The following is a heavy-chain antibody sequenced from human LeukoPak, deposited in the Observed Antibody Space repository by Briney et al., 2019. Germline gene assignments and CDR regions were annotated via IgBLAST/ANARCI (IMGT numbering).Heavy chain of an antibody. CDR3: ARGYYYDSMIDAFDI. D-gene: IGHD3-22*01. V-gene: IGHV1-18*01. J-gene: IGHJ3*02. CDR1: GYTFTSYG. Sequence: GASVKVSCKASGYTFTSYGTSWVRQAPGQGLEWMGWISAYNGNTNYAQKLQGRVTMTTDTSTSTAYMELRSLRSDDTAVYYCARGYYYDSMIDAFDIWGQGTMVTVSS. CDR2: ISAYNGNT.